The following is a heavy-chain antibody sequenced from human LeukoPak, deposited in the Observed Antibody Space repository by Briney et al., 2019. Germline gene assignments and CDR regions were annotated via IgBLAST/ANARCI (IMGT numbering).Heavy chain of an antibody. CDR3: ARADGYSSSWYLDYYYYMDV. CDR2: MNPNSGNT. D-gene: IGHD6-13*01. J-gene: IGHJ6*03. V-gene: IGHV1-8*03. Sequence: ASVKVSCKASGYTFTNHDINWVRQATGQGLEWMGWMNPNSGNTGYAQKFQGRVTITRNTSISTAYMELSSLRSEDTAVYYCARADGYSSSWYLDYYYYMDVWGKGTTVTVSS. CDR1: GYTFTNHD.